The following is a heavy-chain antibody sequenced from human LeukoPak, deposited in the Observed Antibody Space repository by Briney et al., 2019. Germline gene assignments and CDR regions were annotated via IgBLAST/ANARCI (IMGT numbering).Heavy chain of an antibody. V-gene: IGHV1-8*01. CDR3: AKAGIVATMNADWFDP. D-gene: IGHD5-12*01. J-gene: IGHJ5*02. CDR1: GYTFTSYD. Sequence: GASVKVSCKASGYTFTSYDINWVRQATGQGLEWMGWMNPNSGNTGYAQKFRGRVTMTRGTSISTAYMELSSPRSEDTAVYYCAKAGIVATMNADWFDPWGQGTLVTVSS. CDR2: MNPNSGNT.